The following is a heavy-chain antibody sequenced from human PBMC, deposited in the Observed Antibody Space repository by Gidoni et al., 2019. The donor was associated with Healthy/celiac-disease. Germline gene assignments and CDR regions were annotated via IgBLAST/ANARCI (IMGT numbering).Heavy chain of an antibody. J-gene: IGHJ4*02. CDR3: ARVIFYGDYDIDY. CDR1: GFTFSSYS. CDR2: ISSSSSTI. D-gene: IGHD4-17*01. V-gene: IGHV3-48*02. Sequence: EVQLVESGGGLVQPGGSLRLSCAASGFTFSSYSMIWVRQAPWKWLEWVSYISSSSSTIYYADSVKGRFTISRDNAKNSLYLQMNSLRDEDTAVYYCARVIFYGDYDIDYWGQGTLVTVSS.